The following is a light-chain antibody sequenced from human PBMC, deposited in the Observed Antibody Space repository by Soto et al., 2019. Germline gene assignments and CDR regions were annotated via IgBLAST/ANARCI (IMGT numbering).Light chain of an antibody. Sequence: QSVLTQSSSASASLGSSVKLTCTLSSGHSRYIITWHQQQPGKAPRYLMKLEASGTYNKGSGVPDRFSGSSSGADRYVTISNLQFEDEADYYCETWDQNTVVFGGGTKVTVL. J-gene: IGLJ2*01. CDR3: ETWDQNTVV. CDR1: SGHSRYI. V-gene: IGLV4-60*02. CDR2: LEASGTY.